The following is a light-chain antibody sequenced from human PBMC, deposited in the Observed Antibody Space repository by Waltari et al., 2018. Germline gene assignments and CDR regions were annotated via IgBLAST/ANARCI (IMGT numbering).Light chain of an antibody. CDR1: TSNIGSTT. CDR3: AVWDDSLSGPG. CDR2: TNK. V-gene: IGLV1-44*01. Sequence: QSVLTQPPSASGTPGQRVTLSCSGSTSNIGSTTVNWYQQLPGTAPKLLLYTNKQRPSGVPDRFSGSKSGTSASLAISGLQSEDEADYYCAVWDDSLSGPGFGGGTKVTVL. J-gene: IGLJ3*02.